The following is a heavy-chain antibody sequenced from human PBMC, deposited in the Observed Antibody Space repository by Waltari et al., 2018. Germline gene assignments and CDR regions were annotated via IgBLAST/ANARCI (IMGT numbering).Heavy chain of an antibody. CDR2: ITSDGTHT. J-gene: IGHJ3*02. Sequence: EVRLVESGGGLVRPGESVRLSWAASGFTFGSDTMTWVRQAPGKGPEWISFITSDGTHTTYADSMRGRLTISRDNAKNSLFLQINSLRADDTAVYYCARDRRPTMILGSGAFDIWGQGTVVNVSS. CDR3: ARDRRPTMILGSGAFDI. V-gene: IGHV3-21*01. D-gene: IGHD3-22*01. CDR1: GFTFGSDT.